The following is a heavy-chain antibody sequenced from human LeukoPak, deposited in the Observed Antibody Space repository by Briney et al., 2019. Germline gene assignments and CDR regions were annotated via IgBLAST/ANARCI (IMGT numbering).Heavy chain of an antibody. CDR3: ARGGMDV. CDR1: GASIRHYY. CDR2: LFYCGCT. Sequence: KPSETLSLTCALSGASIRHYYWSWIRQPLGKGLEWVGHLFYCGCTNYNPALKSRVTISKDTSKNHVPLTLNTVAPADTAIYYCARGGMDVWGQGTTVTVSS. J-gene: IGHJ6*02. V-gene: IGHV4-59*01.